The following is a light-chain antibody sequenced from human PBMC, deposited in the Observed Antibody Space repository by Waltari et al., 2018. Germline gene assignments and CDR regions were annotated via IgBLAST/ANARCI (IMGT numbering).Light chain of an antibody. V-gene: IGLV2-14*03. J-gene: IGLJ1*01. CDR3: NSYATTRSYV. Sequence: QSALTQPASVSGFPGQSITISCTGRYSDVGNYNYVSWYQQYPGNAPKLIIFDVINRPSGVSNRFSGSKSGTTASLTISGLQAEDEADYYCNSYATTRSYVFGTGTKVTVL. CDR2: DVI. CDR1: YSDVGNYNY.